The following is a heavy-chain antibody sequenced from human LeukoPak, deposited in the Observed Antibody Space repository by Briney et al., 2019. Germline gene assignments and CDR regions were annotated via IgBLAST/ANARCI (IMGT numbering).Heavy chain of an antibody. J-gene: IGHJ6*02. CDR3: VKDRLQGYYYGMDV. Sequence: GGSLRLSCAASGLTLNTHGIHWVRQAPGKGLEWVAVTSNDGINEYYGASVKGRFTITRDPSKNTLYLEMNSLRGEDTAVYYCVKDRLQGYYYGMDVWGQGTTVTVSS. CDR1: GLTLNTHG. V-gene: IGHV3-30*18. D-gene: IGHD2-21*02. CDR2: TSNDGINE.